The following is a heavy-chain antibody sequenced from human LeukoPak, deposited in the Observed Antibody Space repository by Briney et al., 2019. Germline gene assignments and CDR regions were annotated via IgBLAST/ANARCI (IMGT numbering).Heavy chain of an antibody. V-gene: IGHV5-10-1*01. CDR3: ARLSHIYCSGGSCAYYYGMDV. J-gene: IGHJ6*04. Sequence: GESLKISCKGSGYSFTSYWIRWVRQMPGKGRAWMGRIDPSDSYTNYSPSFQGHVTISADKSISTAYLQWSSLKASDTAMYYCARLSHIYCSGGSCAYYYGMDVWGKGTTVTVSS. D-gene: IGHD2-15*01. CDR1: GYSFTSYW. CDR2: IDPSDSYT.